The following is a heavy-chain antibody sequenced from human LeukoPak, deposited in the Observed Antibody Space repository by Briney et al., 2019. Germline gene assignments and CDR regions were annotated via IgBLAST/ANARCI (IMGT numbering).Heavy chain of an antibody. J-gene: IGHJ4*02. V-gene: IGHV3-48*04. D-gene: IGHD1-1*01. CDR1: GFTFRTYG. Sequence: PGGSLRLSCAASGFTFRTYGMNWVRQAPGKGLEWISYINSNSDTVHYSNSVEGRFTISRDNAKNSLYLQMNSLRAEDTAMYYCARLRTTGTFDYWGQGTLVTVSS. CDR3: ARLRTTGTFDY. CDR2: INSNSDTV.